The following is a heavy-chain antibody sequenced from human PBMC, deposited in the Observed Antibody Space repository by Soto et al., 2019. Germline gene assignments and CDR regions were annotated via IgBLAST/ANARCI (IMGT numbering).Heavy chain of an antibody. J-gene: IGHJ4*02. CDR2: INQDGGEK. V-gene: IGHV3-7*01. CDR1: GFAFSTYR. CDR3: GRDRYLNYEGSFDY. Sequence: PGGSLRLSCGASGFAFSTYRITWVAKAPSKGLEWLANINQDGGEKYYVESVKGRFLICRDKGKNYMNLQKNSLKVEDPAVYCCGRDRYLNYEGSFDYWGQGTMVTVAS. D-gene: IGHD1-7*01.